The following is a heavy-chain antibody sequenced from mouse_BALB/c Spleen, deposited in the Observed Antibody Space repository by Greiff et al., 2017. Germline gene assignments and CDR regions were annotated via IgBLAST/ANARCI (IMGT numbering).Heavy chain of an antibody. Sequence: QVQLKQSAAELARPGASVKMSCKASGYTFTSYTMHWVKQRPGQGLEWIGYINPSSGYTEYNQKFKDKTTLTADKSSSTAYMQLSSLTSEDSAVYYCARRAYDYVAMDYWGQGTSVTVSS. D-gene: IGHD6-5*01. CDR3: ARRAYDYVAMDY. J-gene: IGHJ4*01. CDR1: GYTFTSYT. CDR2: INPSSGYT. V-gene: IGHV1-4*02.